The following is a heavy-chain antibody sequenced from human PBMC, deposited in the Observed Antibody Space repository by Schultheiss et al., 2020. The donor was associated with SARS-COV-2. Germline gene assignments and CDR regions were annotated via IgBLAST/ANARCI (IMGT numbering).Heavy chain of an antibody. V-gene: IGHV4-39*01. D-gene: IGHD2-15*01. Sequence: SETLSLTCTVSGGSISSSSYYWGWIRQPPGKGLEWIGSIYYSGSTYYNPSLKSRVTISVDTSKNQFSLKLSSVTAADTAVYYCARQVVGYCSGGSCYYYYGMDVWGQGTTVTVSS. CDR1: GGSISSSSYY. CDR2: IYYSGST. CDR3: ARQVVGYCSGGSCYYYYGMDV. J-gene: IGHJ6*02.